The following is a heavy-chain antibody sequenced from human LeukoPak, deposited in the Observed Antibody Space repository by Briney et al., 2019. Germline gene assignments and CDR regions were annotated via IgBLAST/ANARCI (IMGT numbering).Heavy chain of an antibody. Sequence: GGSLRLSCAASGFTFSSYSMNCVRQAPGKGLEWVSSISSSSSYIYYADSVKGRFTISRDNAKNSLYLQMNSLRAEDTAVYYCASGLMVRGVIAYYYYYGMDVWGQGTTVTVSS. CDR3: ASGLMVRGVIAYYYYYGMDV. CDR2: ISSSSSYI. CDR1: GFTFSSYS. V-gene: IGHV3-21*01. J-gene: IGHJ6*02. D-gene: IGHD3-10*01.